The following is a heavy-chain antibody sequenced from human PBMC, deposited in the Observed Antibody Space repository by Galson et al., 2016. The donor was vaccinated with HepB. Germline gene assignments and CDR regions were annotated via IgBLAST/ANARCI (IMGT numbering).Heavy chain of an antibody. J-gene: IGHJ4*02. Sequence: SLRLSCAASGFIFSDFYMSWIRQAPGKGLQWVSYISNSGSTAYSADSVKGRFTVSRDNAENSLYLQMNSLRAEDTAVYYCSLYYYGSGSFDFRGQGTLVTVSS. CDR3: SLYYYGSGSFDF. CDR1: GFIFSDFY. D-gene: IGHD3-10*01. V-gene: IGHV3-11*01. CDR2: ISNSGSTA.